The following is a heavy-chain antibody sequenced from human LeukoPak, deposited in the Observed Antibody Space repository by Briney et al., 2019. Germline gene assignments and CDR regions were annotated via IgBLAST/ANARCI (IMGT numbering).Heavy chain of an antibody. CDR3: AKSPPGDSSSWYFDY. CDR1: GFTFSSYE. J-gene: IGHJ4*02. D-gene: IGHD6-13*01. CDR2: ISGSGGST. V-gene: IGHV3-23*01. Sequence: GGSLRLSCAASGFTFSSYEMSWVRQAPGKGLEWVSAISGSGGSTYYADSVKGRFTISRDNSKNTLYMQMNSLRAEDTAVYYCAKSPPGDSSSWYFDYWGQGTLVTVSS.